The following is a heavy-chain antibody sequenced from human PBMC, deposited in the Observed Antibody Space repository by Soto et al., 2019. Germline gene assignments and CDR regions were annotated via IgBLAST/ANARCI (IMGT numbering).Heavy chain of an antibody. CDR3: AKDLVVVVPANITYSYGMDV. D-gene: IGHD2-2*01. CDR1: GFTIRNYA. CDR2: ISYDGRNK. V-gene: IGHV3-30*18. J-gene: IGHJ6*02. Sequence: QVQLVESGGGVVQPGRSLRLSCAASGFTIRNYAIHWVRQAPGKGLEWVAVISYDGRNKYHADPVKGRFTISRDNSTNTLYLQMNSLRVEDTAVYYCAKDLVVVVPANITYSYGMDVWGQGTTVTVSS.